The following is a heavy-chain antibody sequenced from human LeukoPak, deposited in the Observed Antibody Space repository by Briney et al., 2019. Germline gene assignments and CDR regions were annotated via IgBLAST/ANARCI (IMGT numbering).Heavy chain of an antibody. CDR3: ARVAARAFDY. J-gene: IGHJ4*02. CDR2: ISQSGNTI. D-gene: IGHD6-6*01. CDR1: GFTFSDYY. V-gene: IGHV3-11*04. Sequence: PGGSLRLSCAASGFTFSDYYMSWIRQAPGEGLEWISAISQSGNTIYYADSVKGRFTISRDNSKNTLYLQMNSLRAEDTAVYYCARVAARAFDYWGQGTLVTVSS.